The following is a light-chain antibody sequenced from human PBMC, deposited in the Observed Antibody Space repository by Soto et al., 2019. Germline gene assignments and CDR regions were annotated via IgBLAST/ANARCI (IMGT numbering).Light chain of an antibody. J-gene: IGKJ3*01. V-gene: IGKV3-20*01. CDR2: GAS. CDR1: QSVASSY. CDR3: QQYGNSHFT. Sequence: EIVLTQSPGTLSLSPGERATLSCRASQSVASSYLAWYQQKPGQAPRLVIHGASSRATGIPDRFRGSGSGTDFILTISRLEPEDFAVYYCQQYGNSHFTFGPGTKVDIK.